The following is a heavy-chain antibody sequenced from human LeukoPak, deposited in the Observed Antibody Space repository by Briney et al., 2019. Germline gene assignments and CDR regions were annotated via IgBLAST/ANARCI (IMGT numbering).Heavy chain of an antibody. CDR2: IIPIFGTA. CDR3: ARSQGIAGAGTYNWFDP. D-gene: IGHD6-19*01. Sequence: GASVKVSCKASGGTFSSYAISWVRQAPGQGLEWMGGIIPIFGTANYAQKFQGRVTITTDESTSTAYMELSSLRSEDTAVYYCARSQGIAGAGTYNWFDPWGQGTLVTVSS. V-gene: IGHV1-69*05. J-gene: IGHJ5*02. CDR1: GGTFSSYA.